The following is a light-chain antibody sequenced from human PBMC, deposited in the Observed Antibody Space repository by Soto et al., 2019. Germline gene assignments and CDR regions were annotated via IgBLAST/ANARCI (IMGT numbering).Light chain of an antibody. J-gene: IGKJ1*01. CDR1: QAISSY. Sequence: IHLTHSPSFLSASVGDIVAITFRAIQAISSYLAWYQQKPGKAPKLLIYAASTLQSGVPSRFGGSGSGTEFTLTISGLQPDDFATYYCQQYKSYPLTFGQGTKVDIK. V-gene: IGKV1-9*01. CDR3: QQYKSYPLT. CDR2: AAS.